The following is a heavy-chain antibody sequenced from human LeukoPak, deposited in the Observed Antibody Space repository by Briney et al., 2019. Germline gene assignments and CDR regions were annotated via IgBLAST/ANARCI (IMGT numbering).Heavy chain of an antibody. CDR2: INPTNDGT. V-gene: IGHV1-2*02. CDR1: GYTLTDYY. CDR3: ARLGPYSS. J-gene: IGHJ5*02. D-gene: IGHD1-26*01. Sequence: ASVKVSCKASGYTLTDYYMHWVRQAPGQGLEWMGWINPTNDGTKYARKFQGRVTMTRDTSISTAYMELSSLRSDDTAVYYCARLGPYSSWGQGTLVTVSS.